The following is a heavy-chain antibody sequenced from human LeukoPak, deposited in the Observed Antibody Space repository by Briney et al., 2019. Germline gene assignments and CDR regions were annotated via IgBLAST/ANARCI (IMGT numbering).Heavy chain of an antibody. D-gene: IGHD2-2*01. Sequence: GESLKISCKGSAYSFTNYWISWVRQMPGKGLEWTGRIDPGDSQTNYSPSFQGHVTISADKSISTAYLQWSSLKASDTAMYYCARHSSILNSFDPWGQGTLVTVSS. J-gene: IGHJ5*02. CDR2: IDPGDSQT. V-gene: IGHV5-10-1*01. CDR1: AYSFTNYW. CDR3: ARHSSILNSFDP.